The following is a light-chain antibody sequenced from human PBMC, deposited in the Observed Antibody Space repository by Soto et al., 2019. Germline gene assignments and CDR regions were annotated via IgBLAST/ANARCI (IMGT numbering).Light chain of an antibody. CDR2: TAS. CDR1: QGISNY. J-gene: IGKJ4*01. V-gene: IGKV1-27*01. Sequence: DIQMTQSPSSLSASVGDRVTITCRASQGISNYLAWYQQKPGKVPKLLIYTASTLQSGFPSRFSASGSGTDFTLTLSSLQPEDVATYYCQNYNSAPQLTFGGGTKVEIK. CDR3: QNYNSAPQLT.